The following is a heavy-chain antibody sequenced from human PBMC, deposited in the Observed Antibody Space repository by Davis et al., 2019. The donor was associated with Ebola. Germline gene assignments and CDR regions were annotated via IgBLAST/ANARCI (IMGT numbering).Heavy chain of an antibody. CDR3: AKDQSWGLVSHYYYYYGMDV. J-gene: IGHJ6*02. Sequence: ETLSLTCTVSGGSISSYYWSWVRQAPGKGLEWVSAISGSGGSTYYADSVKGRFTISRDNSKNTLYLQMNSLRAEDTAVYYCAKDQSWGLVSHYYYYYGMDVWGQGTTVTVSS. V-gene: IGHV3-23*01. CDR1: GGSISSYY. CDR2: ISGSGGST. D-gene: IGHD3/OR15-3a*01.